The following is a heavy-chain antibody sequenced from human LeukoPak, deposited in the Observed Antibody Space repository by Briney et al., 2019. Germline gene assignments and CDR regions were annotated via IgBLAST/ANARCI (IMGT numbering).Heavy chain of an antibody. CDR3: AKDRDYYYGSGSFDY. V-gene: IGHV3-30*18. CDR1: GFTFSNYG. CDR2: ISYDGSNK. D-gene: IGHD3-10*01. Sequence: GGSLRLSCAASGFTFSNYGMHWVRQAPGKGLEWVAVISYDGSNKYYADSVKGRFTISRDNSKNTLYLQMNSLRAEETAVYYCAKDRDYYYGSGSFDYWGQGTLVTVSS. J-gene: IGHJ4*02.